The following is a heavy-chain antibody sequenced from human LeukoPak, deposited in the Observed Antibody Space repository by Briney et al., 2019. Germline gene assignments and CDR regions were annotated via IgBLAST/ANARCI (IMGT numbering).Heavy chain of an antibody. CDR2: ISGSGGST. CDR1: GFTFSSYS. V-gene: IGHV3-23*01. J-gene: IGHJ3*02. CDR3: AKYGGNSVRAFDI. Sequence: GGSLRLSCAASGFTFSSYSMNWVRQAPGKGLEWVSAISGSGGSTYYADSVKGRFTISRDNSKNTLYLQMNSLRAEDTAVYYCAKYGGNSVRAFDIWGQGTMVTVSS. D-gene: IGHD4-23*01.